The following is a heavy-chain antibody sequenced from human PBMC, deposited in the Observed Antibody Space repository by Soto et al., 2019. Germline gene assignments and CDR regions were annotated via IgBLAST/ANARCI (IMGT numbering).Heavy chain of an antibody. V-gene: IGHV1-69*01. J-gene: IGHJ4*02. CDR2: IIPIFGTA. D-gene: IGHD1-26*01. CDR1: GGTFSSYS. CDR3: ARDGGRHSGGIDY. Sequence: QGQLVQSGAEVKKPGSSVKVSCKASGGTFSSYSINWVRQAPGQGLEWMGEIIPIFGTANYAQKFQGRVTITADESTSTAYMELSSLRSEDTAVYCCARDGGRHSGGIDYWGQGTLVTVSS.